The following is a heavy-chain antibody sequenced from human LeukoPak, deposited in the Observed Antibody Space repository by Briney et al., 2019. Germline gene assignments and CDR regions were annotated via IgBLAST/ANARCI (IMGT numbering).Heavy chain of an antibody. CDR2: ISGDGNST. D-gene: IGHD6-13*01. J-gene: IGHJ4*02. Sequence: GGSLRLSCAASGFTFDDYAMHWVRQGPGKGLEWLSLISGDGNSTYYADSVKGRFTISRDNAKNSLYLQMNSLRAEDSAVYYCARDQAGRHSDYWGQGTLVTVSS. V-gene: IGHV3-43*02. CDR1: GFTFDDYA. CDR3: ARDQAGRHSDY.